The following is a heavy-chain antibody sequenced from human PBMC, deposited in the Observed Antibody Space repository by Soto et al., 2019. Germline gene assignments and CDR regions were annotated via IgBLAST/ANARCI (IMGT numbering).Heavy chain of an antibody. V-gene: IGHV1-3*01. CDR1: GYTFTSYA. Sequence: QVQLVQSGAEVKKPGASVKVSCKASGYTFTSYAMHWVRQAPGQRLEWMGWINAGNGKSKYSQKCQGRGTITRDTSASTAYMELSRLRSEDTAVYYCARVIGGLYYFDYWGQGTLVTVSS. CDR2: INAGNGKS. CDR3: ARVIGGLYYFDY. J-gene: IGHJ4*02. D-gene: IGHD3-16*01.